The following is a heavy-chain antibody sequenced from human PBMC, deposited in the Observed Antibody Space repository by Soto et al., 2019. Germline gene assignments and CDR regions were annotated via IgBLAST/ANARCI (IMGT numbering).Heavy chain of an antibody. CDR1: GFTFSNYG. CDR2: LPEIGTNT. D-gene: IGHD1-26*01. CDR3: AKKSGVGATWYFDY. V-gene: IGHV3-23*01. Sequence: GGSLRLSCTASGFTFSNYGMSWVRQAPGKGLEWVSALPEIGTNTYYADSVKGRFTISRDNSKNTLFLQINNLRAGDTAVYYCAKKSGVGATWYFDYWGQGTLVTVSS. J-gene: IGHJ4*02.